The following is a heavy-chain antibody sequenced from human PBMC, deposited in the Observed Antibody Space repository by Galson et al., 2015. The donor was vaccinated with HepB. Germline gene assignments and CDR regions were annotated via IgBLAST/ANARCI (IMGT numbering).Heavy chain of an antibody. J-gene: IGHJ4*02. CDR3: AKVGLRSGYDFDY. CDR1: GFTFSSSA. V-gene: IGHV3-23*01. CDR2: ISGSGGST. Sequence: SLRLSCAASGFTFSSSAMSWVRQAPGKGLEWVSAISGSGGSTYYADSVKGRFTISRDNSKNTLYLQMNSLRAEDTAVYYCAKVGLRSGYDFDYWGQGTLVTVSS. D-gene: IGHD5-12*01.